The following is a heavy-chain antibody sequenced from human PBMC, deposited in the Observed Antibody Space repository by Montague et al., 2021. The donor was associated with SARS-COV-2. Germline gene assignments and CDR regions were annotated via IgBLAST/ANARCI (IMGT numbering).Heavy chain of an antibody. CDR3: ARDGSLRFEILVGPRRCICGMEV. D-gene: IGHD3-9*01. V-gene: IGHV4-39*07. CDR2: IYYSGST. CDR1: GGSISSSSYY. Sequence: SETLPLTCTVSGGSISSSSYYWGWIRQPPGKGLEWIGSIYYSGSTYYNPSLKSRVTISVDTSKNQFSLKLSSVTAADTAVYYCARDGSLRFEILVGPRRCICGMEVWGKGTTVTVSS. J-gene: IGHJ6*04.